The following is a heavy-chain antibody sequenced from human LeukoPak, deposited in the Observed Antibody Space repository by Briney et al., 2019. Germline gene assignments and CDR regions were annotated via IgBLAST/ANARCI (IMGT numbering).Heavy chain of an antibody. CDR3: ARGVVPFDY. J-gene: IGHJ4*02. V-gene: IGHV3-30-3*01. D-gene: IGHD3-3*01. CDR1: GFTFSSYA. Sequence: GRSLRLSCAASGFTFSSYAMHWVRQAPGKGLEWVAVISYDGSNKYYADSVKGRFTISRDNSKNTLYLQMNSLRAEDTAVYYCARGVVPFDYWGQGTLVTVSS. CDR2: ISYDGSNK.